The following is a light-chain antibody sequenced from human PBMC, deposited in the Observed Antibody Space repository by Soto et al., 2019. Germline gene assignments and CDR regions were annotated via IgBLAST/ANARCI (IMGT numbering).Light chain of an antibody. J-gene: IGKJ4*01. CDR2: AAS. Sequence: DIQVTPSPSSLSASVGDRVTITCRASQGTSNYLAWYEQKPGKVPKLLIYAASTLQSGVPSQVIASRSGTDFIRTISSLQPEDVATYYCHEYNSAPLTFGGGTKVEIK. CDR3: HEYNSAPLT. CDR1: QGTSNY. V-gene: IGKV1-27*01.